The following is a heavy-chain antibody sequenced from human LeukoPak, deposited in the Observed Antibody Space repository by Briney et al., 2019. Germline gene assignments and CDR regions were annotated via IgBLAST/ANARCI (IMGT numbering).Heavy chain of an antibody. D-gene: IGHD2-8*01. CDR1: GFTFSSSA. J-gene: IGHJ4*02. V-gene: IGHV3-23*01. CDR2: IGTSGDRT. CDR3: AKMVREFYTISYYFDY. Sequence: PGGSLRLSCSASGFTFSSSAMSWVRQAPGKGLGWVSAIGTSGDRTFYADSVKGRFTISRDNSKNTLYLQMNSLRAEDTAVYYCAKMVREFYTISYYFDYWGQGTLVTVSS.